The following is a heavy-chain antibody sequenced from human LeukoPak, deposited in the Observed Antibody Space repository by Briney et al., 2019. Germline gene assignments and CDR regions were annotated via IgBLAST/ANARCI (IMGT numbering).Heavy chain of an antibody. J-gene: IGHJ5*02. V-gene: IGHV1-2*06. CDR1: GYTFTGYY. CDR3: ARDWVQGGYSYGYNWFDP. CDR2: INPNSGGT. D-gene: IGHD5-18*01. Sequence: ASVKVSCKASGYTFTGYYMHWVRQAPGQGLEWMGRINPNSGGTNYAQKFQGRVTMTRDTSISTAYMELSRLRSDDTAVYYCARDWVQGGYSYGYNWFDPWGQGTQVTVSS.